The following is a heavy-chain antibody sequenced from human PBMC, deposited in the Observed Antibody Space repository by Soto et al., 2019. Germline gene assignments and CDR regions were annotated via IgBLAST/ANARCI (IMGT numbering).Heavy chain of an antibody. Sequence: SGPTLVNPTQTLTLTCTFSGFSLSTSGMRVSWIRQPPGKALEWLARIDWDDDKFYRTSLKTRLTISKDTSKNQVVLTMTNMDPVDTATYYCARIGYNSGYYYFDNWGQGXLVTVYS. J-gene: IGHJ4*02. D-gene: IGHD6-19*01. CDR2: IDWDDDK. V-gene: IGHV2-70*04. CDR3: ARIGYNSGYYYFDN. CDR1: GFSLSTSGMR.